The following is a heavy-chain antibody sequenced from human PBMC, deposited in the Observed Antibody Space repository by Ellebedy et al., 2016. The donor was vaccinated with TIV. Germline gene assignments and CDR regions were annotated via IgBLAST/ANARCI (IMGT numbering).Heavy chain of an antibody. V-gene: IGHV1-8*01. CDR2: MNPNSGYT. J-gene: IGHJ6*02. CDR1: GYNFITFD. D-gene: IGHD3-10*01. CDR3: AKGAIWFGAFGMDV. Sequence: ASVKVSCKASGYNFITFDINWVRQAPGQGLEWMGWMNPNSGYTAYAQKFQGRLTMIRSTSISTAYMELTGLRSDDTAVYYCAKGAIWFGAFGMDVWGHGTAVTVSS.